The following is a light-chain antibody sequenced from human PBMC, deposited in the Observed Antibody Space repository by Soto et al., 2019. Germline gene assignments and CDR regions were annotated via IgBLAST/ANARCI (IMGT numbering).Light chain of an antibody. J-gene: IGLJ1*01. CDR3: QVCERFSDHNFV. V-gene: IGLV3-21*02. CDR1: NIGTKS. Sequence: SYELTQPPSVSVSPGQTASITCGGDNIGTKSVHWYQQRTGQAPVLVVYDDKKRPSGIPERFSGSNSGNTATLTISRVETGDEADYYRQVCERFSDHNFVFGDGTKVTVL. CDR2: DDK.